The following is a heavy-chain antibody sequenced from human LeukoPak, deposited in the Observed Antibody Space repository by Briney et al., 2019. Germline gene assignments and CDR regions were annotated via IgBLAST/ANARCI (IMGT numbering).Heavy chain of an antibody. Sequence: GGSLRLSCSASGFIFSSYTMNWVRQAPGKGLEWVANIKQDESEKYYVDSLKGRFTISRDNAKNSLYLQMNSLRAEDTAVYYCARDKIEGPTKLDYWGQGILVTVSS. J-gene: IGHJ4*02. CDR1: GFIFSSYT. D-gene: IGHD1-1*01. V-gene: IGHV3-7*01. CDR2: IKQDESEK. CDR3: ARDKIEGPTKLDY.